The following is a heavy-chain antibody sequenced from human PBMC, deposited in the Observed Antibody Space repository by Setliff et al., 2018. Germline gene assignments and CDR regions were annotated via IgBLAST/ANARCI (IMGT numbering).Heavy chain of an antibody. D-gene: IGHD1-1*01. CDR3: AREHTSDWKFDY. CDR2: TKDKDKSYTT. J-gene: IGHJ4*02. V-gene: IGHV3-72*01. CDR1: GFTLSGFTLSDYS. Sequence: GGSLRLSCAVSGFTLSGFTLSDYSMDWVRQAPGKGLEWVGRTKDKDKSYTTEYAASVQGRFTVSRDGSANSLFLHMNNLKTEDTAVYYCAREHTSDWKFDYWGPGTLVTVSS.